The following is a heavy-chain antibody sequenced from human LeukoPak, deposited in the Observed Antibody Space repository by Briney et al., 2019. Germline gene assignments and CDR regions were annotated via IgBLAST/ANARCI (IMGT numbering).Heavy chain of an antibody. V-gene: IGHV3-7*01. J-gene: IGHJ4*02. CDR3: ARGDPYYDFWSGSTGGY. CDR1: GFTFSNYW. D-gene: IGHD3-3*01. CDR2: IKQDGSEI. Sequence: GGSLRLSCAASGFTFSNYWMGWVRQAPGKGLEWVANIKQDGSEIYYVDSVKGRFTISRDNAKNSLYLQMNSLRAEDTAVYYCARGDPYYDFWSGSTGGYWGQGTLVTVSS.